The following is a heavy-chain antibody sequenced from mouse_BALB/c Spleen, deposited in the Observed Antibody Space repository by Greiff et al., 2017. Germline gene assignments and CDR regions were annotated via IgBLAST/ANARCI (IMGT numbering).Heavy chain of an antibody. CDR2: ISSGGST. CDR3: ARITTDAYYFDY. J-gene: IGHJ2*01. V-gene: IGHV5-6-5*01. Sequence: EVQGVESGGGLVKPGGSLKLSCAASGFTFSSYAMSWVRQTPEKRLEWVASISSGGSTYYPDSVKGRFTISRDNARNILYLQMSSLRSEDTAMYYCARITTDAYYFDYWGQGTTLTVSS. CDR1: GFTFSSYA. D-gene: IGHD1-1*01.